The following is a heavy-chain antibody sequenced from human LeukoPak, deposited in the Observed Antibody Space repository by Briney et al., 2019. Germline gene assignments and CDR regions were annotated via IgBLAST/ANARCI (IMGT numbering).Heavy chain of an antibody. Sequence: SETLTLTCTVSGGSINSYYWRWIRQPPGKGLEWIGYIFSSGSTNYNPSLKSRVTISVDTSKNHFSLKLSSVTAADSAVYYCARSPITAAGEVDYWGQGALVTVSS. D-gene: IGHD6-13*01. V-gene: IGHV4-59*01. CDR3: ARSPITAAGEVDY. CDR2: IFSSGST. J-gene: IGHJ4*02. CDR1: GGSINSYY.